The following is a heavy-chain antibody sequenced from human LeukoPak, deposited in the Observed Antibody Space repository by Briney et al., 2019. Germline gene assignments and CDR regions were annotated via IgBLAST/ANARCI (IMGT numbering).Heavy chain of an antibody. Sequence: SETLSLTCTVSGGSTSSYYWSWIRQPPGKGLEWIGYIYYSGSTNYNPSLKSRVTISVDTSKNQFSLKLSSVTAADTAVYYCARDFSYCSGGSCDAFDIWGQGTMVTVSS. CDR3: ARDFSYCSGGSCDAFDI. V-gene: IGHV4-59*01. J-gene: IGHJ3*02. D-gene: IGHD2-15*01. CDR2: IYYSGST. CDR1: GGSTSSYY.